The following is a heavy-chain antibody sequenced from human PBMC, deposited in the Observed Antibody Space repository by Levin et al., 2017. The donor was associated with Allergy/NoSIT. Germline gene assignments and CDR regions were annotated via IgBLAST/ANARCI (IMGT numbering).Heavy chain of an antibody. CDR3: AFDSSRGGDWFDP. Sequence: GSLRLSCAVYGGSFSGYYWSWIRQPPGKGLEWIGEINHSGSTNYNPSLKSRVTISVDTSKNQFSLKLSSVTAADTAVYYCAFDSSRGGDWFDPWGQGTLVTVSS. CDR1: GGSFSGYY. V-gene: IGHV4-34*01. J-gene: IGHJ5*02. CDR2: INHSGST. D-gene: IGHD6-13*01.